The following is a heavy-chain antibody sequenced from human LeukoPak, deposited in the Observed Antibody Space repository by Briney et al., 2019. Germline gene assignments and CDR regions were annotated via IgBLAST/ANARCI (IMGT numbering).Heavy chain of an antibody. V-gene: IGHV4-4*02. Sequence: SETLSLTCAVSGGSISSSNWWSWVRQPPGKGLEWIGEIYHSGNTNYNPSLKSRVTISVDKSKNQFSLKLSSVTAADTAVYYCARHVVGYSSSYLAFDIWGQGTMDTVSS. CDR1: GGSISSSNW. D-gene: IGHD6-13*01. J-gene: IGHJ3*02. CDR3: ARHVVGYSSSYLAFDI. CDR2: IYHSGNT.